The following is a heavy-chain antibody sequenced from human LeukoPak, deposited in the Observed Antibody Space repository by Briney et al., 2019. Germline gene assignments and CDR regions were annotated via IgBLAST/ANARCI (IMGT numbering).Heavy chain of an antibody. V-gene: IGHV5-51*01. CDR2: IYPGDSDT. CDR3: ARQYSGSPAAFDI. J-gene: IGHJ3*02. Sequence: GESLKISCKGSGYSFTSYWIGWVRQLPGKGLEWMGIIYPGDSDTRYSPPFQGQVTIPADKSISTAYLQWSSLKASDTAMYYCARQYSGSPAAFDIWGQGTMVTVSS. D-gene: IGHD1-26*01. CDR1: GYSFTSYW.